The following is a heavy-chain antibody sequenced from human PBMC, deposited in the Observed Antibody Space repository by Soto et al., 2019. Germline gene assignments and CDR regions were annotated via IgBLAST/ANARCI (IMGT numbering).Heavy chain of an antibody. CDR1: GGTFSSYA. CDR2: IIPIFGTA. J-gene: IGHJ6*02. Sequence: SVKVSCKASGGTFSSYAISWVRQAPGQGLEWMGGIIPIFGTANYAQKFQGRATITADESTSTAYMGLSSLRSEDTAVYYCASALLGYCSSTSCLTYYYYYGMDVWGQGTTVTVSS. D-gene: IGHD2-2*01. V-gene: IGHV1-69*13. CDR3: ASALLGYCSSTSCLTYYYYYGMDV.